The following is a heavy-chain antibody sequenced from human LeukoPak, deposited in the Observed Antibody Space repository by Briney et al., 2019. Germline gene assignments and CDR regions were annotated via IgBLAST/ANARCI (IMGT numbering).Heavy chain of an antibody. J-gene: IGHJ4*02. Sequence: SKTLSLTCTVSGGSISSYYWSWIRHPAGKGLEWIGRIYTSGSTNYNPSLKSRVTMSVDTSKNQFSLKLSSVTAADTAVYYCARAEFWSGYYFDYWGQGTLVTVSS. D-gene: IGHD3-3*01. CDR3: ARAEFWSGYYFDY. CDR1: GGSISSYY. V-gene: IGHV4-4*07. CDR2: IYTSGST.